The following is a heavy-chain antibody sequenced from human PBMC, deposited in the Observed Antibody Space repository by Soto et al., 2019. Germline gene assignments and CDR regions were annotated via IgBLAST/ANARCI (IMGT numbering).Heavy chain of an antibody. V-gene: IGHV4-61*08. CDR3: ARHNYGSGSTYFDY. CDR1: GGSISSGGYY. D-gene: IGHD3-10*01. Sequence: PSETLSLTCTVSGGSISSGGYYWNWIRQHPGKGLEWIGYIYYSGSTNYNPSLKSRVTISVDTSKNQFSLKLNSMTAADTAVYYCARHNYGSGSTYFDYWGHGTLVTVSS. CDR2: IYYSGST. J-gene: IGHJ4*01.